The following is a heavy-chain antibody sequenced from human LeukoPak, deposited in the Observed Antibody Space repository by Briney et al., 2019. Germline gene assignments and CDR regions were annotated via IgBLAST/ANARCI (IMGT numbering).Heavy chain of an antibody. CDR3: ARGLYYYDSSGYYRS. D-gene: IGHD3-22*01. CDR2: INPNSGGT. V-gene: IGHV1-2*02. Sequence: ASVKVSCKASGHTFTGYYMHWVRQAPGQGLGWMGWINPNSGGTNYAQKFQGRVTMTRDTSISTAYMELSRLRSDDTAVYYCARGLYYYDSSGYYRSWGQGTLVTVSS. J-gene: IGHJ5*02. CDR1: GHTFTGYY.